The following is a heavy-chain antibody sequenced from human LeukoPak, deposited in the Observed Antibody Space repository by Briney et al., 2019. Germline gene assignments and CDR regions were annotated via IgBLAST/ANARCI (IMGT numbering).Heavy chain of an antibody. CDR2: ISTNNGDT. V-gene: IGHV1-18*01. D-gene: IGHD1-1*01. J-gene: IGHJ4*02. CDR3: ARESHETREDY. CDR1: GYTFTSYG. Sequence: ASVKVSCKASGYTFTSYGISWVRQAPGQGLEWMGWISTNNGDTDYPPKLQDRVTMTTDTYTSTAYMELRSLRSDDTAMYYCARESHETREDYWGQGTLVTVSS.